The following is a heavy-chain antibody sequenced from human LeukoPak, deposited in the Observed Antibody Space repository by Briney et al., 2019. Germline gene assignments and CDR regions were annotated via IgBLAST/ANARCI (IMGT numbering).Heavy chain of an antibody. J-gene: IGHJ4*02. Sequence: PSETLSLTCAVYGGSFSGYYWSWIRQPPGKGLEWIGEINHSGSTNYNPPLKSRVTISVDTSKNQFSLKLSSVTAADTAVYYCARGGRGYSYGRIFDYWGQGTLVTVSS. CDR3: ARGGRGYSYGRIFDY. V-gene: IGHV4-34*01. CDR2: INHSGST. D-gene: IGHD5-18*01. CDR1: GGSFSGYY.